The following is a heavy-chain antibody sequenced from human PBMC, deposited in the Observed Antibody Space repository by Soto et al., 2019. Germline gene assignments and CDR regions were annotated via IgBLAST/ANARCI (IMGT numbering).Heavy chain of an antibody. CDR2: IIPIFGTA. CDR1: GGTFSSYA. CDR3: ARGYDFWSGLPRRGYYYGMDV. V-gene: IGHV1-69*13. D-gene: IGHD3-3*01. J-gene: IGHJ6*02. Sequence: ASVKVSCKASGGTFSSYAISWVRQAPGQGXEWMGGIIPIFGTANYAQKFQGRVTITADESTSTACMELSSLRSEDTAVYYCARGYDFWSGLPRRGYYYGMDVWGQGTTVTVSS.